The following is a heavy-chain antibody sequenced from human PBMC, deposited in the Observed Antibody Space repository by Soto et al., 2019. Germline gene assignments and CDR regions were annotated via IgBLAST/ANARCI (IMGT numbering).Heavy chain of an antibody. CDR3: AKVDCSGGSCLVYSYYGMDV. CDR1: GFTFSSYA. Sequence: PGGSLRLSCAASGFTFSSYAMSWVRQAPGKGLEWVSAISGSGGSTYYADSVKGRFTISRDNSKNTLYLQMNSLRAEDTAVYYCAKVDCSGGSCLVYSYYGMDVWGQGTTVTVSS. J-gene: IGHJ6*02. D-gene: IGHD2-15*01. V-gene: IGHV3-23*01. CDR2: ISGSGGST.